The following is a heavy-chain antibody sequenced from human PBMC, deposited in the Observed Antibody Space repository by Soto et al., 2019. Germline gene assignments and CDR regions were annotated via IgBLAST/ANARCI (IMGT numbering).Heavy chain of an antibody. CDR2: ISSSSSYI. CDR1: GFTSSSYS. J-gene: IGHJ1*01. D-gene: IGHD2-15*01. Sequence: GGSLRLSCAASGFTSSSYSMNWVRQAPGKGLEWVSSISSSSSYIYYADSVKGRFTISRDNAKNSLYLQMNSLRAEDTAVYYCARDLSGGRYCSGGSCYSSYFQHWGQGTLVTVSS. CDR3: ARDLSGGRYCSGGSCYSSYFQH. V-gene: IGHV3-21*01.